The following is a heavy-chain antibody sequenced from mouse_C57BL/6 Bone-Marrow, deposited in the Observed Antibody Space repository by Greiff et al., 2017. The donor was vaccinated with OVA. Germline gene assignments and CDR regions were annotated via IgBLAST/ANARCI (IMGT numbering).Heavy chain of an antibody. CDR2: IYPGSGST. V-gene: IGHV1-55*01. Sequence: QVHVKQPGAELVKPGASVTMSCTASGYTFTSYWITWVKQRPGQGLEWIGDIYPGSGSTNYNEKFKSKATLTVDTSSSTAYMQLSSLTSEDSAVYYCARDGYDGAWFAYWGQGTLVTVSA. J-gene: IGHJ3*01. D-gene: IGHD2-2*01. CDR1: GYTFTSYW. CDR3: ARDGYDGAWFAY.